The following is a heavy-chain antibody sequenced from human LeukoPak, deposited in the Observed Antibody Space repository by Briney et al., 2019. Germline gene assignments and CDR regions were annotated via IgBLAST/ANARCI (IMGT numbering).Heavy chain of an antibody. V-gene: IGHV3-64D*06. Sequence: GGSLRLSCSASGFTFTTYAMHWVRQAPGKGLDYVSAISSNGGSTYYADSVKGRFTISRDNSKNTLYLQMSSLRAEDTAVYYCARAFGGFIYYYGMDVWGHGTTVTVSS. CDR3: ARAFGGFIYYYGMDV. D-gene: IGHD3-16*01. CDR2: ISSNGGST. J-gene: IGHJ6*02. CDR1: GFTFTTYA.